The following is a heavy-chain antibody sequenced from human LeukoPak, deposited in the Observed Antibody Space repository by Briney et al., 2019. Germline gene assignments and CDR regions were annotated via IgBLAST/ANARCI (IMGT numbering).Heavy chain of an antibody. V-gene: IGHV3-23*01. CDR2: ISGSGGST. D-gene: IGHD5-24*01. CDR3: AKDVDGYSRAFDI. CDR1: GFTFSSYG. J-gene: IGHJ3*02. Sequence: GGSLRLSCAASGFTFSSYGMSWVRQAPGKGLEWVSAISGSGGSTYYADSVKGRFTISRDNSKNTLYLQMNSLRAEDTAVYYCAKDVDGYSRAFDIWGQGTMVTVSS.